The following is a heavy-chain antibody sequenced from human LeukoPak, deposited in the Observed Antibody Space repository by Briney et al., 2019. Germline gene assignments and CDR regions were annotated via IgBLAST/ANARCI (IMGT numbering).Heavy chain of an antibody. D-gene: IGHD3/OR15-3a*01. CDR2: ISGSGGST. V-gene: IGHV3-23*01. J-gene: IGHJ5*02. Sequence: HPGGSLRLSCAAPGFTFKNYAMNWVRQAPGEGLEWVSSISGSGGSTYYADSVKGRFTISRDESKNTLYLQMNSLRVEDTAVYYCAKSPYYDFWSGPGKNWFDPWGQGTLVTVSS. CDR3: AKSPYYDFWSGPGKNWFDP. CDR1: GFTFKNYA.